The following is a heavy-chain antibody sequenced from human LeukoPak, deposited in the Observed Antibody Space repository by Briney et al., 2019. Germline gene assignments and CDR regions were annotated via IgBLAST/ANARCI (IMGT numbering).Heavy chain of an antibody. CDR2: INPSGGST. CDR3: ARDPLGYCSSTSCYLFDY. V-gene: IGHV1-46*01. D-gene: IGHD2-2*01. CDR1: GYTFTSYY. Sequence: ASVKVSCKASGYTFTSYYKHWVRQAPGQGLEWMGIINPSGGSTSYAQKFQGRVTMTRDMSTSTVYMELSSLRSEDTAVYYCARDPLGYCSSTSCYLFDYWGQGTLVTVSS. J-gene: IGHJ4*02.